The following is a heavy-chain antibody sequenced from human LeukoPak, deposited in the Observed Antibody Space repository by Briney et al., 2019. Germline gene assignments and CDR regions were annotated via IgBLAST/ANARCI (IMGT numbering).Heavy chain of an antibody. V-gene: IGHV4-59*11. D-gene: IGHD3-22*01. CDR2: IYYSGST. CDR3: ARRAYDSSGYYYHFYYYMDV. Sequence: SETLSLTCTVSGGSISSHYWSWIRQPPGKGLEWIGYIYYSGSTNYNPSLKSRVTISVDTSKNQFSLKLSSVTAADTAVYYCARRAYDSSGYYYHFYYYMDVWGKGTTVTVSS. CDR1: GGSISSHY. J-gene: IGHJ6*03.